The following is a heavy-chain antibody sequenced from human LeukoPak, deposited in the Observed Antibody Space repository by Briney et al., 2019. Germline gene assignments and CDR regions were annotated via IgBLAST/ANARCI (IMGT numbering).Heavy chain of an antibody. CDR2: ISGTGGTT. CDR3: ARDRGVRDLDH. J-gene: IGHJ4*02. D-gene: IGHD2-8*01. V-gene: IGHV3-23*01. CDR1: GFTFSSYW. Sequence: GGSLRLSCAASGFTFSSYWMHWVRQAPGKGLEWVSRISGTGGTTFYADSVKGRFTISRDNSKNTLYLQMNSLRAEDTAVYYCARDRGVRDLDHWGQGTLVTVSS.